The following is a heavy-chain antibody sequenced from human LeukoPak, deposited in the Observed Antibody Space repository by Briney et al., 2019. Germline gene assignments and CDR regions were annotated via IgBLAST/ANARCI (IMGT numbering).Heavy chain of an antibody. Sequence: GGSLRLSCAASRIIFSNSAMSWVRQAPGKGLEWVAAISYDGSNKYYADSVKGRFTISRDNSKNTLYLQMNSLRAEDTAVYYCAKARYYYGSGSYPTPFDYWGQGTLVTVSS. V-gene: IGHV3-30*18. CDR2: ISYDGSNK. J-gene: IGHJ4*02. D-gene: IGHD3-10*01. CDR1: RIIFSNSA. CDR3: AKARYYYGSGSYPTPFDY.